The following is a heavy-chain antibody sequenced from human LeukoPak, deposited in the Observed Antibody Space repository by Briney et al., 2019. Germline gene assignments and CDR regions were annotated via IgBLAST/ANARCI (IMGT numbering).Heavy chain of an antibody. CDR1: GFTFNYYS. CDR2: IKEDATTK. J-gene: IGHJ4*02. Sequence: GGSLRLSCAVSGFTFNYYSMSWVRQAPGKGLEWVATIKEDATTKYYVDSLKGRFTISRDNAKNSLFLQMNSLRAEDTAIYYCAKDVLDFWGQGTLVTVSS. V-gene: IGHV3-7*03. CDR3: AKDVLDF.